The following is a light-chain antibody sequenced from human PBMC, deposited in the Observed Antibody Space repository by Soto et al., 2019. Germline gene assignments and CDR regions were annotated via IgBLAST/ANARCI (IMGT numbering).Light chain of an antibody. J-gene: IGLJ2*01. CDR2: QDS. CDR1: NLGDKY. V-gene: IGLV3-1*01. CDR3: QAWDNSLV. Sequence: SYELTQPPSVSVSPGQTASITCSGDNLGDKYACWYQQKPGQSPVLVIYQDSKRPSGIPERFSGSNSGNTATLTISGTQAMDEADYYCQAWDNSLVFGGGTKVTVL.